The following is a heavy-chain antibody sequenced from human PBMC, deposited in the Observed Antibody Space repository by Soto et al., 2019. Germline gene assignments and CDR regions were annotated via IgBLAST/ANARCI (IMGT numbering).Heavy chain of an antibody. J-gene: IGHJ5*02. Sequence: QVQLVESGGCVVQPGGSLRLSCAASGFILSDFAMHWVRQAPGRGLEWVAVILKDGKSKYYADSVRGRFTISSDTSKDTIFLQLTSLRLDDSAVYYCAKTGCNGGSCFSWFDPWGQGTPVIVSS. CDR1: GFILSDFA. D-gene: IGHD2-15*01. CDR3: AKTGCNGGSCFSWFDP. CDR2: ILKDGKSK. V-gene: IGHV3-30*18.